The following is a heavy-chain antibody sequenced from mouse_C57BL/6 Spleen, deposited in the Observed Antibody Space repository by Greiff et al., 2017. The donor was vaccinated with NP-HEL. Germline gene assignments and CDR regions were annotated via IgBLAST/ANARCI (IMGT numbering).Heavy chain of an antibody. Sequence: EVQLQESGAELVRPGASVKLSCTASGFNIKDDYMHWVKQRPEQGLEWIGWIDPENGDTEYASKFQGKATITADTSSNTAYLQLSSLTSEDTAVYYCTTYYSNYPFAYWGQGTLVTVSA. CDR2: IDPENGDT. V-gene: IGHV14-4*01. D-gene: IGHD2-5*01. CDR1: GFNIKDDY. CDR3: TTYYSNYPFAY. J-gene: IGHJ3*01.